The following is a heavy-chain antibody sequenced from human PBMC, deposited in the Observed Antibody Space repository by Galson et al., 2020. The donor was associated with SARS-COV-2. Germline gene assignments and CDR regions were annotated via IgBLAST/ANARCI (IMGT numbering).Heavy chain of an antibody. D-gene: IGHD4-17*01. V-gene: IGHV3-30*04. Sequence: HWVRQAPGKGLEWVAVISSDGTNKYYADSVQGRFTISRDNSKNTLFLQMNSLRREDTAVYYCATHPPLYYGANTPGDYWGQGTLVTVSS. CDR3: ATHPPLYYGANTPGDY. J-gene: IGHJ4*02. CDR2: ISSDGTNK.